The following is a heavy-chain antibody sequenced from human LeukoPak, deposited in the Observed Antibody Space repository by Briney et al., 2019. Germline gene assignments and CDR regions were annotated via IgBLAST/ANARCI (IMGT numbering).Heavy chain of an antibody. J-gene: IGHJ6*03. CDR3: ARILTGYNYYYYYYYMDV. Sequence: GGSLRLSCAASGFTFSSYEMNWVRQAPGKGLEWVSYISSSGSTIYYADSVKGRFTISRDNSKNTLYLQMNSLRAEDTAVYYCARILTGYNYYYYYYYMDVWGKGTTVTISS. CDR2: ISSSGSTI. D-gene: IGHD3-9*01. CDR1: GFTFSSYE. V-gene: IGHV3-48*03.